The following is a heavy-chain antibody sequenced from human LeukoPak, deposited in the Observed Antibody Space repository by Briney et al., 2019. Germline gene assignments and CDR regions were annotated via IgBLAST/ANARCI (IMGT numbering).Heavy chain of an antibody. V-gene: IGHV4-34*01. CDR1: GGSFSGYY. Sequence: PSETLSLTCGVYGGSFSGYYWSWIRQPPGKGLEWIGEINHSGSTNYNPSLKSRVTISVDTSKNQFSLKLSSVTAADTAVYYCARSSYDFWSGPYYFDYWGQGTLVTVSS. J-gene: IGHJ4*02. CDR3: ARSSYDFWSGPYYFDY. D-gene: IGHD3-3*01. CDR2: INHSGST.